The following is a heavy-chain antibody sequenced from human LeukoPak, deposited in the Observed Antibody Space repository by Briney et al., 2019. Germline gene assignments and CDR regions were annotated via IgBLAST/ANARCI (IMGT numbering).Heavy chain of an antibody. CDR2: ISYDGSNK. D-gene: IGHD4-11*01. CDR3: ARDPSRLRGYSNFDY. V-gene: IGHV3-30*04. CDR1: GFTFSSYA. Sequence: GGSLRLSCAASGFTFSSYAMHWVRQAPGKGLEWVAVISYDGSNKYYADSVEGRFTISRDNSKNTLYLQMNSLRAEDTAVYYCARDPSRLRGYSNFDYWGQGTLVTVSS. J-gene: IGHJ4*02.